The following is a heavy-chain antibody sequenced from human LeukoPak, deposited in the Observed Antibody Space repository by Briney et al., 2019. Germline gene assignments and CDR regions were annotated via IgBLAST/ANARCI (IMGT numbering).Heavy chain of an antibody. CDR3: ARDDGSASGDY. V-gene: IGHV3-33*01. Sequence: PGRSLRPSCAASGFTFSSYGMHWVRQAPGKGLEWVAVIWYDGSRKYYADSVKGRFTISRDNSKNTLWLQMNSLRAEDTAVYYCARDDGSASGDYWGQGTLVTVSS. D-gene: IGHD6-25*01. CDR1: GFTFSSYG. CDR2: IWYDGSRK. J-gene: IGHJ4*02.